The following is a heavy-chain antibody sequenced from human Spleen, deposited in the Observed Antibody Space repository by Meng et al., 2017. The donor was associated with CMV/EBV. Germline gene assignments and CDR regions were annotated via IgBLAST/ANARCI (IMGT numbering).Heavy chain of an antibody. D-gene: IGHD3-10*01. Sequence: SGGSVSSSSYEWGWIRQPPGKGLEWIGNMYYSGSTHYNPSLKSRVSISGDPSKNQFSLKLRSLTAADAAVYYCARQGYGSGSYYVYWGQGILVTVSS. CDR1: GGSVSSSSYE. J-gene: IGHJ4*02. CDR2: MYYSGST. V-gene: IGHV4-39*01. CDR3: ARQGYGSGSYYVY.